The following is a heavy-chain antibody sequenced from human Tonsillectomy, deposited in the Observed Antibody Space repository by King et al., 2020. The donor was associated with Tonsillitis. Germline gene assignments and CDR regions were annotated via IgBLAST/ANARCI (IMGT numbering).Heavy chain of an antibody. CDR1: GFTFSSYD. D-gene: IGHD3-22*01. Sequence: VQLVESGGGLVQPGGSLRLSCAASGFTFSSYDMHWVRQATGKSLEWVSAIGTAGDTYYPGSVKGRFTISRDNAQNSLYLQMNSLRAGDTAVYYCASGGNYYATSGYYIAFYYWGQGTLVTVSS. V-gene: IGHV3-13*01. CDR3: ASGGNYYATSGYYIAFYY. J-gene: IGHJ4*02. CDR2: IGTAGDT.